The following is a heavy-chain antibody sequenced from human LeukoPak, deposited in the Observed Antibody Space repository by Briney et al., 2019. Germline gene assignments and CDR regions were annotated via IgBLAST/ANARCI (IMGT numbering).Heavy chain of an antibody. CDR3: ASGDSGSYYSY. CDR2: INPSGGST. D-gene: IGHD1-26*01. CDR1: GYTFTSYY. J-gene: IGHJ4*02. Sequence: ASGKVSCKASGYTFTSYYMHWVRQAPGQGLEWMGIINPSGGSTSYAQKFQGRVTMTRDTSTSTVYMELSSLRSDDTAVYYCASGDSGSYYSYWGQGTLVTVSS. V-gene: IGHV1-46*01.